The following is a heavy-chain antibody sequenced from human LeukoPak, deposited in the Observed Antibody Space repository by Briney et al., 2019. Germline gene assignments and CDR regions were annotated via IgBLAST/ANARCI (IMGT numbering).Heavy chain of an antibody. CDR1: GGSISSYY. Sequence: SETLSLTCTVSGGSISSYYRSWIRQPAGKGLEWIGRIYTSGSTNYNPSLKSRVTMSVDTSKNQFSLNLSSATAADTAVYYCARGLQAAAGIDYWGQGTLVTVSS. D-gene: IGHD6-13*01. J-gene: IGHJ4*02. CDR2: IYTSGST. V-gene: IGHV4-4*07. CDR3: ARGLQAAAGIDY.